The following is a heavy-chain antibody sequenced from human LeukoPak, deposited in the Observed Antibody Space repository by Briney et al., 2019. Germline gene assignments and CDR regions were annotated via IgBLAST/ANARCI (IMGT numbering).Heavy chain of an antibody. D-gene: IGHD3-3*02. V-gene: IGHV3-21*01. CDR1: GFTFSSYS. CDR2: ISSGSSYT. Sequence: GGSLRLSCAASGFTFSSYSMNWVRKAPGKGLEWVSSISSGSSYTYFADSVKGRFTISRDNAKNSLYLQMNSLRAEDTAVYYCARGDKYIAFSPPLQGSDYWGQGTLVTVSS. J-gene: IGHJ4*02. CDR3: ARGDKYIAFSPPLQGSDY.